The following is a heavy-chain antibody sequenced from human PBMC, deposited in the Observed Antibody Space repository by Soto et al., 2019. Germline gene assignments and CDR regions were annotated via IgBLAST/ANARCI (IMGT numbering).Heavy chain of an antibody. V-gene: IGHV4-34*01. CDR2: INHSGNT. D-gene: IGHD3-10*01. Sequence: SETLSLTCAVYGGSFSGDYWSWIRQPPGKGLEWIGEINHSGNTNYNPSLKSRVTISVDTSKNQFSLKLSSVTAADTAVYYCARHWAGYYGSGSDHWFDPWGQGTLVT. CDR1: GGSFSGDY. CDR3: ARHWAGYYGSGSDHWFDP. J-gene: IGHJ5*02.